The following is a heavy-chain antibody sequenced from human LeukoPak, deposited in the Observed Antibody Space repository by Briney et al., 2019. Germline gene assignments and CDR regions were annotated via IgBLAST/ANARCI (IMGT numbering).Heavy chain of an antibody. CDR1: SGSVSSGSFY. CDR3: AREPVAGHFDY. D-gene: IGHD6-19*01. V-gene: IGHV4-61*01. CDR2: IYYSGST. J-gene: IGHJ4*02. Sequence: SETLSLTCTVSSGSVSSGSFYWSWIRQPPGKELEWIGYIYYSGSTKYNPSLKSRVTIPVDTSKNQFSLKLSSVTAADTAVNYCAREPVAGHFDYWGQGTLVTVSS.